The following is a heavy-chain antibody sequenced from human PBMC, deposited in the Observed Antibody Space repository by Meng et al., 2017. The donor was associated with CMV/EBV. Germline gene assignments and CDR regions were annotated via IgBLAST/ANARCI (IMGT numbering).Heavy chain of an antibody. J-gene: IGHJ4*02. D-gene: IGHD2-8*02. CDR2: MNPNSGNT. CDR1: GYTFTSYD. CDR3: AAGAGGVFSGYFDY. V-gene: IGHV1-8*03. Sequence: ASVKVSCKASGYTFTSYDINWVRQATGQGLEWMGWMNPNSGNTGYAQKFQGRVTITRNTSISTAYMELSSLRSEDTAVYYCAAGAGGVFSGYFDYWGQGTLVTVSS.